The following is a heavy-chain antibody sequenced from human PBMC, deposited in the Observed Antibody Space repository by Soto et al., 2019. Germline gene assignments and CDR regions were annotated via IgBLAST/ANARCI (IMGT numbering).Heavy chain of an antibody. Sequence: GSLRLSCAASGFTFSSYAMHWVRQAPGKGLEWVAVISNDGSNKYYADSVKGRFTISRDNSKNTLYLQMNSLRAEDTAVYYCSSRARYCTNGVCYRFYYYSGMDVWGQGTTVTVS. J-gene: IGHJ6*02. CDR3: SSRARYCTNGVCYRFYYYSGMDV. CDR2: ISNDGSNK. D-gene: IGHD2-8*01. CDR1: GFTFSSYA. V-gene: IGHV3-30-3*01.